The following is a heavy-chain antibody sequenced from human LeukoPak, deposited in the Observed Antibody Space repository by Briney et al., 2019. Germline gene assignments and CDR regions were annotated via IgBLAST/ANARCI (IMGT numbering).Heavy chain of an antibody. D-gene: IGHD5-12*01. CDR2: IKSKTDGGTT. J-gene: IGHJ4*02. Sequence: GGSLRLSCAASGFTFSNAWMSWVRQAPGKGLEWVGRIKSKTDGGTTDYAAPVKGRFTISRDDSKNTLYPQMNSLKTEDTAVYTTDVATVNDYWGQGTLVTVSS. V-gene: IGHV3-15*01. CDR3: DVATVNDY. CDR1: GFTFSNAW.